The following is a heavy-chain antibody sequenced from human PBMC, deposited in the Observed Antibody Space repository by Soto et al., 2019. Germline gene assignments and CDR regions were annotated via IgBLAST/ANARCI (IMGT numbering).Heavy chain of an antibody. J-gene: IGHJ4*02. D-gene: IGHD6-19*01. CDR1: GFTFSPYA. Sequence: QVQLVESGGGVVQPGRCLRLYCAASGFTFSPYAMPWVRQAPGKGLEWVAVISYNGGTKCYADSVKGRFTISRDNSKNTLYLQMSSLKPEDTAVYYCARDWGSSGWYRGGDYWGQGTLVTVSS. V-gene: IGHV3-30-3*01. CDR2: ISYNGGTK. CDR3: ARDWGSSGWYRGGDY.